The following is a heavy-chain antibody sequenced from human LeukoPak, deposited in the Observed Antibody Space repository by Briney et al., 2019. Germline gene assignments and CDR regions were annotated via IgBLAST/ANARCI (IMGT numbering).Heavy chain of an antibody. V-gene: IGHV1-18*04. Sequence: GESLKISCKGSGYSFTSYWIGWVRQAPGQGLEWMGWISAYNGNTNYAQKLQGRVTMTTDTSTSTAYMELRSLRSDDTAVYYCARVSRITYYYMDVWGKETTVTVSS. CDR2: ISAYNGNT. J-gene: IGHJ6*03. D-gene: IGHD3-16*01. CDR1: GYSFTSYW. CDR3: ARVSRITYYYMDV.